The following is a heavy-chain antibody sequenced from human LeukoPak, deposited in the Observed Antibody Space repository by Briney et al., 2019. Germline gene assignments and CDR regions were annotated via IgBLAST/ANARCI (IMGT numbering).Heavy chain of an antibody. J-gene: IGHJ4*02. CDR2: INPSGGST. D-gene: IGHD6-19*01. Sequence: GASVTVSFKSSGYTFTIYYMHWVRQAPGQGLEWMGIINPSGGSTSYAQKFQGRVTMTRDTSISTAYMELSRLRSDDTAVYYCARGPYSSGWYRPFDYWGQGTLVTVSS. CDR1: GYTFTIYY. V-gene: IGHV1-46*01. CDR3: ARGPYSSGWYRPFDY.